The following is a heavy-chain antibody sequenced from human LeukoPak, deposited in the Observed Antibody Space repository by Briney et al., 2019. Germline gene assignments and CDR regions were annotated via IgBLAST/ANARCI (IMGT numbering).Heavy chain of an antibody. J-gene: IGHJ3*02. CDR2: INEDGGKT. CDR1: GFSFDAYP. D-gene: IGHD2-15*01. Sequence: GMSLRLSCAASGFSFDAYPMHWVRQAPAKGLEWVSLINEDGGKTFYADSVKGRFTISRETSKNTLYLQMNSLRAEDTAVYYCARICSGGNCYFPSIWGQGTMVTVSS. CDR3: ARICSGGNCYFPSI. V-gene: IGHV3-43*02.